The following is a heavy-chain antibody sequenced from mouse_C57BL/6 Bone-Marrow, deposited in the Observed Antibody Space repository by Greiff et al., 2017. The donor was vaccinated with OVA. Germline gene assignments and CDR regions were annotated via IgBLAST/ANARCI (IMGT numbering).Heavy chain of an antibody. V-gene: IGHV5-12*01. CDR3: ARRTY. Sequence: DVMLVESGGGLVQPGGSLKLSFAASGFTFSDYYMYWVRQTPEKRLEWVAYISNGGGSTYYPDTVKGRFTISRDNAKNTLYLQMSRLKSEDTAMYYCARRTYWGQGTLVTVSA. CDR1: GFTFSDYY. J-gene: IGHJ3*01. CDR2: ISNGGGST.